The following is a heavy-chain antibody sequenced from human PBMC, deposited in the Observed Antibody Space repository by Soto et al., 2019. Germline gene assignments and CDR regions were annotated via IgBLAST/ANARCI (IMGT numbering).Heavy chain of an antibody. D-gene: IGHD6-19*01. V-gene: IGHV3-21*01. J-gene: IGHJ4*02. CDR2: ISSSSSYI. CDR1: GFTFSSYS. Sequence: GGSLRLSCAASGFTFSSYSMNWVRQAPGKGLEWVSSISSSSSYIYYADSVKGRFTISRDNAKNSLYLQMNSLRAEDTAVYYCAGLGGAVAGTDYWGQGTLVTVSS. CDR3: AGLGGAVAGTDY.